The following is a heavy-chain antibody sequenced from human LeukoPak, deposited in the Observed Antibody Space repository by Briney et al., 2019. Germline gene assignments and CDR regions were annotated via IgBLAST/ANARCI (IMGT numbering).Heavy chain of an antibody. CDR2: MNPNSGNT. CDR3: AKDKSEWLVMYYYYYMDV. CDR1: GYTFTSYD. Sequence: ASVKVSCKASGYTFTSYDINWVRQATGQGLERMGWMNPNSGNTGYAQKFQGRVTITRNTSISTAYMELSSLRSEDTAVYYCAKDKSEWLVMYYYYYMDVWGKGTTVTVSS. J-gene: IGHJ6*03. V-gene: IGHV1-8*03. D-gene: IGHD6-19*01.